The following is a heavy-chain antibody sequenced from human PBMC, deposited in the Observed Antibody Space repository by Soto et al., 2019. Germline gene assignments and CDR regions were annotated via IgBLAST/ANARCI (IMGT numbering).Heavy chain of an antibody. CDR1: GYTFTSYY. J-gene: IGHJ5*02. CDR2: INPSGGST. CDR3: AGESSLRQGLNWFDP. D-gene: IGHD3-16*01. Sequence: GASVKVSCKASGYTFTSYYMHWVRQAPGQGLEWMGIINPSGGSTSYAQKFQGRVTMTRDTSTSTVYMELSSLRSEDTAVYYCAGESSLRQGLNWFDPWGQGTLVTVSS. V-gene: IGHV1-46*01.